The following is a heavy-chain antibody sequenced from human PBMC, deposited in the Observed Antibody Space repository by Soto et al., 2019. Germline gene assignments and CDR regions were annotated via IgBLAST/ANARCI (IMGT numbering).Heavy chain of an antibody. CDR2: ISPYNGHT. CDR1: GYTFTNYG. D-gene: IGHD5-12*01. CDR3: ARDHPFIVATMSIDF. J-gene: IGHJ4*02. V-gene: IGHV1-18*01. Sequence: QVQLAQSGGEVKKLGASLKVSCKASGYTFTNYGISWVRQASGQGLEWMGWISPYNGHTNSAQKFQDRMSMTTDTSTATAYMELRSLRTDDTAVYYCARDHPFIVATMSIDFWCQGTLVSVSS.